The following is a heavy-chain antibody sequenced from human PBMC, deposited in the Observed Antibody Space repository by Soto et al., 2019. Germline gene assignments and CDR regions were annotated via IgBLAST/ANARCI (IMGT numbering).Heavy chain of an antibody. CDR3: ARAGWYRFDY. V-gene: IGHV3-74*01. D-gene: IGHD2-15*01. CDR1: GFTFSSYW. Sequence: DVQLVESGGGLAQPGGSLRLSCVGSGFTFSSYWMHWVRQAPGKGLVWVSRINADGSTTNYADSVKGRFTVSRDNAKNTVYLQMNSLGYEELAVYFCARAGWYRFDYWGQGTLLTVS. J-gene: IGHJ4*02. CDR2: INADGSTT.